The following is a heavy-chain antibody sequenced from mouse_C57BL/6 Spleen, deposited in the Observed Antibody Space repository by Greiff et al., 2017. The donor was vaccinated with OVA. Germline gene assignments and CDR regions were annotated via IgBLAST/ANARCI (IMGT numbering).Heavy chain of an antibody. V-gene: IGHV1-55*01. CDR1: GYTFTSYW. J-gene: IGHJ4*01. CDR3: ARWDDYDFYAMDY. CDR2: IYPGSGST. Sequence: QVQLQQPGAELVKPGASVKMSCKASGYTFTSYWITWVKQRPGQGLEWIGDIYPGSGSTNYNEKFKSKATLTVDTSSSTAYMQLSSLTSEDSAVYYCARWDDYDFYAMDYWGQGTSVTVSS. D-gene: IGHD2-4*01.